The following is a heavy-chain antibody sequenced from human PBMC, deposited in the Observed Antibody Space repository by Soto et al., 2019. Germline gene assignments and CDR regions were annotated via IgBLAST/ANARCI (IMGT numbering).Heavy chain of an antibody. CDR2: IYYSGST. Sequence: NPSETLSLTCTVSGGSISSGGYYWSWIRQHPGKGLEWIGYIYYSGSTYYNPSLKSRVTISVDTSKNQFSLKLSSVTAADTAVYYCAREGIQLWAYYFDYWGQGTLVTVSS. CDR3: AREGIQLWAYYFDY. J-gene: IGHJ4*02. V-gene: IGHV4-31*03. D-gene: IGHD5-18*01. CDR1: GGSISSGGYY.